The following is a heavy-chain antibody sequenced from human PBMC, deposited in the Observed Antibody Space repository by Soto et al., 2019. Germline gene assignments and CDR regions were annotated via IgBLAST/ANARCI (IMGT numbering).Heavy chain of an antibody. J-gene: IGHJ6*03. CDR1: GFTFSNAW. Sequence: EVQLVESGGGLVKPGGSLRLSCAASGFTFSNAWMSWVRQAPGKGLEWVGLIKSKTGGVTTDYAAPVKGRFTIARDDSKNTLYLQMNSLKTEDTAVYYCTTLDIVVVVAALYYYYMDVWGKGTTVTVSS. D-gene: IGHD2-15*01. CDR3: TTLDIVVVVAALYYYYMDV. V-gene: IGHV3-15*01. CDR2: IKSKTGGVTT.